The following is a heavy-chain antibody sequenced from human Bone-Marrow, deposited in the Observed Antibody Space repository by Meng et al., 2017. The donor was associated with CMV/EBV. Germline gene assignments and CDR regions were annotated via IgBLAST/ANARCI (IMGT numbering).Heavy chain of an antibody. D-gene: IGHD2-2*01. CDR2: INPNSGGT. CDR3: ATAVVVPAAIDYFDY. CDR1: GYTFTGYY. Sequence: ASVKVSCKASGYTFTGYYMHWVRQAPGQGLEWMGWINPNSGGTNYAQKFQGRVTMTRDTSISTAYMELSRLRSDDTAVYYCATAVVVPAAIDYFDYWGQGTLVTVSS. J-gene: IGHJ4*02. V-gene: IGHV1-2*02.